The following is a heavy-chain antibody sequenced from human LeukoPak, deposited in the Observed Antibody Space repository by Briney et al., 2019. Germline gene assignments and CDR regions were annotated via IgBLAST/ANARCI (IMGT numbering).Heavy chain of an antibody. CDR2: ISGGGIT. CDR1: GFTVSTYA. CDR3: AKGSTTGTTGGSFDP. D-gene: IGHD1-1*01. V-gene: IGHV3-23*01. J-gene: IGHJ5*02. Sequence: GGSLRLSCLASGFTVSTYAMSWVRQAPGKGLEWVSGISGGGITYCADSVKGRFTISKDNSKNTLSLQMNSLRAEDTAVYYCAKGSTTGTTGGSFDPRGQGALVTVSS.